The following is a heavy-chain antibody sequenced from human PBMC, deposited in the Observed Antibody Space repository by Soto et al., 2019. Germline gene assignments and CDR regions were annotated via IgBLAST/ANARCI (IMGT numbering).Heavy chain of an antibody. J-gene: IGHJ4*02. V-gene: IGHV1-18*01. Sequence: QVQLVQSGDEVKQPGASVKVSCKASGSTITAYGISWVRQAPGQGLEWMAWISSHNGNTYYAQNLQGRVTMTTDTSTSTAYMELSSLRSDDTAVYYCASSSIAAAGPFEYWGQGALVTVSS. CDR1: GSTITAYG. CDR2: ISSHNGNT. CDR3: ASSSIAAAGPFEY. D-gene: IGHD6-13*01.